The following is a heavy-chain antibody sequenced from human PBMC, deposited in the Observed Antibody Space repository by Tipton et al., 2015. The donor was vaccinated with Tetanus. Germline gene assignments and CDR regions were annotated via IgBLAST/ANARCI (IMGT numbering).Heavy chain of an antibody. CDR1: GASISSGGYF. J-gene: IGHJ4*02. CDR3: VRVYDNSGYYGSQT. Sequence: TLSLTCTVSGASISSGGYFWSWIRQHPGKGLEWIGYINYSGSTYFNPSLKSRVTISADMSENQFSLRLTSVTAADTAVYHCVRVYDNSGYYGSQTWGQGTQVTVSP. V-gene: IGHV4-31*03. CDR2: INYSGST. D-gene: IGHD3-22*01.